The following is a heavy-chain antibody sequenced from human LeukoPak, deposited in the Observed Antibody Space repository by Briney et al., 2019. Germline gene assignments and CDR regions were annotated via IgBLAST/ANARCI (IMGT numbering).Heavy chain of an antibody. V-gene: IGHV1-2*06. D-gene: IGHD6-6*01. CDR1: GYTFTGYY. CDR2: INPNSGGT. Sequence: ASVKVSCKASGYTFTGYYMHWVRQAPGQGLEWMGRINPNSGGTNYAQKFQGRVTMTRDTSISTDYMELSRLRSDDTAVYYCARDIEYSSSFDYWGQGTLVTVSS. J-gene: IGHJ4*02. CDR3: ARDIEYSSSFDY.